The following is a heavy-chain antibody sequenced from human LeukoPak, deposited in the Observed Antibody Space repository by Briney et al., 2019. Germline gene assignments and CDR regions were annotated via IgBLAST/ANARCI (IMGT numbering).Heavy chain of an antibody. J-gene: IGHJ4*02. V-gene: IGHV4-39*01. CDR3: ARQSDIVVVVAATYFDY. Sequence: KTSETLSLTCTVSGGSISSSSYYWGWIRQPPGKGLEWIGSIYYSGSTYYNPSLKSRVTISVDTSKNQFSLKLSSVTAADTAVYYCARQSDIVVVVAATYFDYWGQGTLVTVSS. CDR1: GGSISSSSYY. CDR2: IYYSGST. D-gene: IGHD2-15*01.